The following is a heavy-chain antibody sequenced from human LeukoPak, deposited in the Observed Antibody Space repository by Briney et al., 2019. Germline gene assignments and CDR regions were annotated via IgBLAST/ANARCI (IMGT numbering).Heavy chain of an antibody. V-gene: IGHV5-51*01. CDR3: ARLKYSSSWSDY. Sequence: GESLKISCKGSGYSFTIYWIGWVRQMPGKGLEWMGIIYPDDSDIRYSPSFQGQVTISADKSISTAYLQWSSLKASDTAMYYCARLKYSSSWSDYWGQGTLVTVSS. CDR1: GYSFTIYW. CDR2: IYPDDSDI. J-gene: IGHJ4*02. D-gene: IGHD6-13*01.